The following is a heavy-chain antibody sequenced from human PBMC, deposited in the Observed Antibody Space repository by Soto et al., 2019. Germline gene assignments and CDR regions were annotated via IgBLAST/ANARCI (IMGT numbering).Heavy chain of an antibody. CDR2: INHSGST. CDR1: GGSFSGYY. D-gene: IGHD6-6*01. Sequence: SETLSLTCAVYGGSFSGYYWSWIRQPPGKGLEWIGEINHSGSTNYNPSLKSRVTISVDTSKNQFSLKLSSVTAADTAVYYCARGSVGEVAARQYYFDYWGQGTLVTVSS. CDR3: ARGSVGEVAARQYYFDY. V-gene: IGHV4-34*01. J-gene: IGHJ4*02.